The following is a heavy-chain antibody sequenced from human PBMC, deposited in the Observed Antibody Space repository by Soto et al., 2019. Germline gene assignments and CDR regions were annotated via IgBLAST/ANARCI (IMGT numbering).Heavy chain of an antibody. CDR1: GFTFSSYW. V-gene: IGHV3-74*01. Sequence: GGSLRLSCAASGFTFSSYWMHWVRQAPGKGLVWVSRINSDGSSTSYADSVKGRFTISRDNAKNTLYLQMNSLRAEDTAVYYCARDLVESGSYYEGYFDYWGQGTLVTVSS. D-gene: IGHD1-26*01. J-gene: IGHJ4*02. CDR3: ARDLVESGSYYEGYFDY. CDR2: INSDGSST.